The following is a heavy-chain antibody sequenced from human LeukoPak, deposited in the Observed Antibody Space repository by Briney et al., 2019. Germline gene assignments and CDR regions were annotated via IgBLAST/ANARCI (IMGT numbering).Heavy chain of an antibody. J-gene: IGHJ3*02. CDR2: INPNSGGT. CDR3: ARDSGQTGAADAFDI. Sequence: ASVKVSCKASGYTFTGYYMHWVRQAPGQGLEWMGWINPNSGGTNYAQKFQGRVTMTRDTSISTAYMELSRLRSDDTAVYYCARDSGQTGAADAFDIWGQGTMVTVSS. V-gene: IGHV1-2*02. CDR1: GYTFTGYY. D-gene: IGHD1-1*01.